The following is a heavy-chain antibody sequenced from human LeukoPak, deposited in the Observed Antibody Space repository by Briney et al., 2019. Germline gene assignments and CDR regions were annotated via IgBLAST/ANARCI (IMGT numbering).Heavy chain of an antibody. CDR1: GGSISSSSYY. CDR2: IYYSGST. J-gene: IGHJ4*02. Sequence: PSETLSLTCTVSGGSISSSSYYWGWIRQPPGKGLEWIGSIYYSGSTYYNPSLKSRVTISVDTSKNQFSLKLSSVTAADTAVYYCARASGGYSYGRQGYYFDYWGQGTLVTVSS. V-gene: IGHV4-39*07. D-gene: IGHD5-18*01. CDR3: ARASGGYSYGRQGYYFDY.